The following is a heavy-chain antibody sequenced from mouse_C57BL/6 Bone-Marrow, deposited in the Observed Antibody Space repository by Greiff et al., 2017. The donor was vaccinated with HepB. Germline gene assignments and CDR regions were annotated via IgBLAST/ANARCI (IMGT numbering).Heavy chain of an antibody. CDR2: IDPSDSYT. V-gene: IGHV1-69*01. J-gene: IGHJ4*01. Sequence: QVHVKQPGAELVMPGASVKLSCKASGYTFTSYWMHWVKQRPGQGLEWIGEIDPSDSYTNYNQKFKGKSTLTVDKSSSTAYMQLSSLTSEDSAVYYCARVDGDYYAMDYWGQGTSVTVSS. CDR1: GYTFTSYW. CDR3: ARVDGDYYAMDY.